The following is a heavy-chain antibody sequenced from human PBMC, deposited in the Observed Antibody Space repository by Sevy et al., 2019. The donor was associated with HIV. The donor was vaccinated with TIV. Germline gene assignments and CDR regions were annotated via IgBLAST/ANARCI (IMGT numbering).Heavy chain of an antibody. Sequence: WGCLRLSCAASGFIFSDYGMHWVRQAPGKGLERVAVIWYDGINKYYADSVKGRFTISRDNSKNTLYLQMNSLGAADSVVYYCARHNLIPVMLTMVRGALSYYFDYWGQGTLVTVSS. CDR3: ARHNLIPVMLTMVRGALSYYFDY. D-gene: IGHD3-10*01. CDR2: IWYDGINK. J-gene: IGHJ4*02. CDR1: GFIFSDYG. V-gene: IGHV3-33*01.